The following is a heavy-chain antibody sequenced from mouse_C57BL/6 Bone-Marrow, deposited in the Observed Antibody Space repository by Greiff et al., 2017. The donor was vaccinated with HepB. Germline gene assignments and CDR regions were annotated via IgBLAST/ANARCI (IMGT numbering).Heavy chain of an antibody. D-gene: IGHD2-4*01. CDR3: ARTIYYDYGAWFAY. CDR1: GYTFTSYG. J-gene: IGHJ3*01. Sequence: VQRVESGAELARPGASVKLSCKASGYTFTSYGISWVKQSTGQGLEWIGEVYPRSGNNYYNEKFKGKATLTADKSSSTEYMELRSLTSEDSAVYFSARTIYYDYGAWFAYWGQGTLVTVSA. V-gene: IGHV1-81*01. CDR2: VYPRSGNN.